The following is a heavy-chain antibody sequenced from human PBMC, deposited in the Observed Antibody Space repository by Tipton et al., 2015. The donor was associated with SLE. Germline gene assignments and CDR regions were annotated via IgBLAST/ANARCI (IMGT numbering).Heavy chain of an antibody. J-gene: IGHJ4*02. V-gene: IGHV3-11*04. Sequence: SLRLSCETSGFTFSDHYMSWIRQTPGKGLELVSYITNTGSPIDYADSVKGRFTISRDNSKNTLYLQMNSLRAEDTAVYYCARDPPPNWDWVFDYWGPGILVTVSS. CDR2: ITNTGSPI. D-gene: IGHD3/OR15-3a*01. CDR1: GFTFSDHY. CDR3: ARDPPPNWDWVFDY.